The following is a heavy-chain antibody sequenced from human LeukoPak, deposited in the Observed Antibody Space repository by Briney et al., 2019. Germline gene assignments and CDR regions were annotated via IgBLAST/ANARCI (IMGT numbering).Heavy chain of an antibody. V-gene: IGHV1-2*02. D-gene: IGHD3-9*01. J-gene: IGHJ4*02. CDR1: GYTFSVYY. CDR3: ARSPDIWTGENFDY. CDR2: INPKSSGT. Sequence: GASVKVSCKASGYTFSVYYMHWVRQAPGQGLEWMGWINPKSSGTNEAQKFHDRVTMTRDTSIRTAHMEVSRLRSDDKAVYYCARSPDIWTGENFDYWGQGTLVTVSS.